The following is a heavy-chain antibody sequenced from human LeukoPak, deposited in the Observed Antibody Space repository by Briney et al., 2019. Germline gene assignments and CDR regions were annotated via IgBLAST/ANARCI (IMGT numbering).Heavy chain of an antibody. D-gene: IGHD3-22*01. V-gene: IGHV1-24*01. CDR2: FDPGDGET. CDR3: ARVGWLLLKDAFDI. Sequence: ASVKVSCKVSGYTLTELSMHWVRQAPGKGLEWMGGFDPGDGETIYAQKFQGRVTMTEDTSTDTAYMELSSLRSEDTAVYYCARVGWLLLKDAFDIWGQGTMVTVSS. CDR1: GYTLTELS. J-gene: IGHJ3*02.